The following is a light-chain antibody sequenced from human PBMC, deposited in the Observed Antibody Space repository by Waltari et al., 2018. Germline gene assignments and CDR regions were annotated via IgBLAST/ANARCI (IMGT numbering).Light chain of an antibody. CDR3: CSYAGSAISV. CDR1: SSDIGNYNL. CDR2: DVN. V-gene: IGLV2-23*02. Sequence: QSALTQTPTVSGSPGQSITISCSGTSSDIGNYNLVSWYQQHPGKAPTLMIYDVNKRPSGVSNRFSGSKSGNTAFLTISGLQTADEADYYYCSYAGSAISVFGGGTKLTVL. J-gene: IGLJ3*02.